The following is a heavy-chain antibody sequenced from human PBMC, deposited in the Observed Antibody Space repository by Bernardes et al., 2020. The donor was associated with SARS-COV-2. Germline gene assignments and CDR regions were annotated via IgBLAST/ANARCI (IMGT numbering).Heavy chain of an antibody. J-gene: IGHJ4*02. CDR3: AKDRLNYGDYPETFDS. CDR2: IGGTDGRT. Sequence: GGSLRLSCAASGFTFNTYAISWVRQAPGKGLEWVSAIGGTDGRTYYADSVKGRFTISRDNSKNTLYLQMNSLRAEDTALYYCAKDRLNYGDYPETFDSWGQGTLVTLSS. V-gene: IGHV3-23*01. D-gene: IGHD4-17*01. CDR1: GFTFNTYA.